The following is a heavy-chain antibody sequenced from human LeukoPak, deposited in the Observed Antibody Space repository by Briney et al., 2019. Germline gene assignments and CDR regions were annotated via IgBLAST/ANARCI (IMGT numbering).Heavy chain of an antibody. CDR2: ITWNSDSL. CDR3: AKGNGWSYFDY. V-gene: IGHV3-9*01. Sequence: GGSLRLSCAASGFTFDDYAMHWVRQAPGKGLEWVSGITWNSDSLGYADSVKGRFTISRDNAKNSLHLQMNSLRAVDTALYYCAKGNGWSYFDYWGQGTLVTVSS. D-gene: IGHD6-19*01. J-gene: IGHJ4*02. CDR1: GFTFDDYA.